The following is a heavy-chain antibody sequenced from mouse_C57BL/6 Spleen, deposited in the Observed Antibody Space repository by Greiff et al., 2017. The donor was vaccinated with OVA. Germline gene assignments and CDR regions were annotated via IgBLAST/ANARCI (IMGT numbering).Heavy chain of an antibody. Sequence: QVQLQQPGAELVRPGSSVKLSCKASGYTFTSYWMHWVKQRPIQGLEWIGNIDPSDSETHYNQKFKDKATLTVDKSSTTAYMQLSSLTSEDSAVYYCARCGEPYYAGEALDSWGQGTTLTVSS. CDR3: ARCGEPYYAGEALDS. CDR1: GYTFTSYW. J-gene: IGHJ2*01. CDR2: IDPSDSET. D-gene: IGHD1-1*01. V-gene: IGHV1-52*01.